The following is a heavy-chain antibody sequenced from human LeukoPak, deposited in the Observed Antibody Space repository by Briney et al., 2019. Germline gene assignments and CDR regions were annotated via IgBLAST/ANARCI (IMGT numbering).Heavy chain of an antibody. CDR1: GFTFSSYA. J-gene: IGHJ4*02. CDR3: ARDVVGSGYYDY. Sequence: GGSLRLSCAASGFTFSSYAMSWVRQAPGKGLEWVSAISGSGGSTYYADSVKGRFTISRDNSKNTLYLQMNSLRAEDTAVYYCARDVVGSGYYDYWGQGTLVTVSS. CDR2: ISGSGGST. D-gene: IGHD3-22*01. V-gene: IGHV3-23*01.